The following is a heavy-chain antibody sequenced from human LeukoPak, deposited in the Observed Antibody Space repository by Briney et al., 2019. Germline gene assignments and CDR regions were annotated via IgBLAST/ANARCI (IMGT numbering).Heavy chain of an antibody. V-gene: IGHV1-69*05. J-gene: IGHJ3*02. CDR2: IIPIFGTA. Sequence: ASVKVSCKASGGTFSSYAISWVRQAPGQGLEWMGGIIPIFGTASYAQKFQGRVTVTTDESTNTAYMELSSLRPEDTAMYHCARDRGERDSSWSLPAHGFDIWGQGTMVTVSS. CDR1: GGTFSSYA. D-gene: IGHD6-13*01. CDR3: ARDRGERDSSWSLPAHGFDI.